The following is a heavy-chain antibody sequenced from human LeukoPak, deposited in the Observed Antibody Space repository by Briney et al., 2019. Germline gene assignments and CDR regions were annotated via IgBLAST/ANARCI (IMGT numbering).Heavy chain of an antibody. CDR3: ATRRERSSWYGMAAFDI. J-gene: IGHJ3*02. V-gene: IGHV3-74*01. D-gene: IGHD6-13*01. Sequence: GGSLRLSCAASGFTFSSYWMHWVRQGPGKGLVWVSRINNDGSSTRYADSVKGRFTISRDNAKNTLYLQMNSLRAEDTAVYYCATRRERSSWYGMAAFDIWGQGTMVTVSS. CDR1: GFTFSSYW. CDR2: INNDGSST.